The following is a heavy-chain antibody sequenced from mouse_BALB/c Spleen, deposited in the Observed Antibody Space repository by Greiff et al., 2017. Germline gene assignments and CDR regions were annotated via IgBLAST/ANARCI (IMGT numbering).Heavy chain of an antibody. CDR1: GYSFTGYY. D-gene: IGHD2-14*01. J-gene: IGHJ4*01. CDR2: INPYNGAT. Sequence: EGQLQQSGPELVKPGASVKISCKASGYSFTGYYMHWVKQSHVKSLEWIGRINPYNGATSYNQNFKDKASLTVDKSSSTAYMELHSLTSEDSAVYYCAREDRFYAMDYWGQGTSVTVSS. CDR3: AREDRFYAMDY. V-gene: IGHV1-31*01.